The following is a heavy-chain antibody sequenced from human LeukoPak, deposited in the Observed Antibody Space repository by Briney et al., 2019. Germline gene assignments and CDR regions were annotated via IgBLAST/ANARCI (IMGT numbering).Heavy chain of an antibody. D-gene: IGHD5-18*01. J-gene: IGHJ4*02. CDR1: GGTFSSYA. CDR3: ARVGYSYGTFDY. CDR2: IIPIFGTA. Sequence: ASVKVSCKASGGTFSSYAISWVRQAPGQGLEWMGGIIPIFGTANYAQKFQGRVTITADESTSTAYMELSSLRSEDTAVYYCARVGYSYGTFDYWGQGTPVTVSS. V-gene: IGHV1-69*01.